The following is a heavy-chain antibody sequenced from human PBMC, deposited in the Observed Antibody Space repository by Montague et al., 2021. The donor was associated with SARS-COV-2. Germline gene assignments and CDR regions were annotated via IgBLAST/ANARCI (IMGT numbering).Heavy chain of an antibody. CDR1: GFTFSSYS. V-gene: IGHV3-21*01. CDR2: ISSSSSYI. Sequence: SLRLSCAASGFTFSSYSMNWVRQAPGKGLEWVSSISSSSSYIYYADSVKGRFTISRDNAKNSLYLQMNSLRAEDTAVYYCARSRQHINMVVVVVTGGEYYFDFWGQGTLVAVSS. CDR3: ARSRQHINMVVVVVTGGEYYFDF. D-gene: IGHD3-22*01. J-gene: IGHJ4*02.